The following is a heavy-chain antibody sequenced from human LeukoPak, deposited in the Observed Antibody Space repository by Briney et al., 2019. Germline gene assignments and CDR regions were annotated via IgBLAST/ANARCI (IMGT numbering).Heavy chain of an antibody. J-gene: IGHJ4*02. Sequence: SETLSLTCTVSGRSISSYYWRWIRQPQGRGLEWIGYIYYSGSTNYNPSLKSRVTISVDTSKNQFSLKLSSVAAADTAVYYCARQGHFWSGYYFFDYWGQGPLVTVSS. D-gene: IGHD3-3*02. V-gene: IGHV4-59*08. CDR2: IYYSGST. CDR1: GRSISSYY. CDR3: ARQGHFWSGYYFFDY.